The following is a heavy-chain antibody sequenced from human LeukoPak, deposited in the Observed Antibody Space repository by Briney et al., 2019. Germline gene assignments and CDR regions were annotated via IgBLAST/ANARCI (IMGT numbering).Heavy chain of an antibody. Sequence: SVKVSCKASGGTFSSYAISWVRQAPGQGLEWMGRIIPILGIANYAQKFQGRVTMTRNTSISTAYMELSSLRSEDMAVYYCATQYGWGMDVWGQGTTVTVSS. CDR1: GGTFSSYA. CDR2: IIPILGIA. V-gene: IGHV1-69*04. CDR3: ATQYGWGMDV. J-gene: IGHJ6*02. D-gene: IGHD6-19*01.